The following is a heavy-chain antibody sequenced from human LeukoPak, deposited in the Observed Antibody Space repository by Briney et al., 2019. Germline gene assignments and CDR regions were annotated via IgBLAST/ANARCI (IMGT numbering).Heavy chain of an antibody. CDR1: GYTFTSYG. CDR2: INPNSGGT. CDR3: ARAYGSGSSYHPDY. V-gene: IGHV1-2*02. D-gene: IGHD3-10*01. J-gene: IGHJ4*02. Sequence: VASVKVSCKASGYTFTSYGISWVRQAPGQGLEWMGWINPNSGGTNTSQKFQDRVTLTRDTSINTAYMELSSLRFDDTAVYYCARAYGSGSSYHPDYWGLGTLVTVSS.